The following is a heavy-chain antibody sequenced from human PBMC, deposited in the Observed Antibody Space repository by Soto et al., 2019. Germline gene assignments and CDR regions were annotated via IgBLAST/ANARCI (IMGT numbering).Heavy chain of an antibody. V-gene: IGHV4-30-4*01. CDR1: GGSISSGDYY. D-gene: IGHD5-12*01. Sequence: PSETLSLTCTVSGGSISSGDYYWSWIRQPPGKGLEWIGYIYYSGSTYYNPSLKSRVTISVDTSKNQFSLKLSSVTAADTAVYYCARAFRDGYKKKFGSPGYFDYWGQGTLVPSPQ. CDR2: IYYSGST. J-gene: IGHJ4*02. CDR3: ARAFRDGYKKKFGSPGYFDY.